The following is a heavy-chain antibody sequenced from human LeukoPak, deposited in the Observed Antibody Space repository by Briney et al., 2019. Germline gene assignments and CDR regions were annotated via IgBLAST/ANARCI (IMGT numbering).Heavy chain of an antibody. CDR1: GGSISSYY. CDR2: IYTSGST. J-gene: IGHJ6*03. CDR3: ARSSLWFGELRDYYYYYYMDV. Sequence: SETLSLTCTVSGGSISSYYWSWIRQPPGKGLEWIGRIYTSGSTNYNPSLKSRVTISVDTSKNQFSLKLSSVTAADTAVYYCARSSLWFGELRDYYYYYYMDVWGKGTTVTISS. V-gene: IGHV4-4*08. D-gene: IGHD3-10*01.